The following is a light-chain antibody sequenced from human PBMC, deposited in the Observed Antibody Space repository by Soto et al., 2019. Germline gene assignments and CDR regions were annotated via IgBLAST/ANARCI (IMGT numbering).Light chain of an antibody. Sequence: DIQMTQSPSSLSASVGDRVTITCRASQSISSYLNWYQQKPGKAPKLLIYAASSLQSGVPSRFSGRGSGTDFTLTISSLQPEDFATYYCQQSYSTPMYTFGQWTKLEIK. J-gene: IGKJ2*01. CDR3: QQSYSTPMYT. CDR1: QSISSY. CDR2: AAS. V-gene: IGKV1-39*01.